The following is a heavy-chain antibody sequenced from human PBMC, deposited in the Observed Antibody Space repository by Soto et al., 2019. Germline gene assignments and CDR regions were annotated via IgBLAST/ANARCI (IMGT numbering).Heavy chain of an antibody. CDR2: INPSGGST. D-gene: IGHD2-2*01. V-gene: IGHV1-46*03. CDR3: ARDGGYCSSTSCYGETYYYYYMDV. J-gene: IGHJ6*03. CDR1: GYTFTSYY. Sequence: GASVKVSCKASGYTFTSYYMHWVRQAPGQGLEWMGIINPSGGSTSYAQKFQGRVTTTRDTSTSTVYMELSSLRSEDTAVYYCARDGGYCSSTSCYGETYYYYYMDVWGKGTTVTVSS.